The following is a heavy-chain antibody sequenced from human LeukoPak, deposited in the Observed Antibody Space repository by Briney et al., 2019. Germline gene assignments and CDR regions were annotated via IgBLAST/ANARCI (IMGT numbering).Heavy chain of an antibody. Sequence: GGSLRLSCAASGFILSHYGMHWVRQAPGKGLEWVAVIWSDATNRFYGASVKGRFTISRDNSQNTVFLQMNSLRAEDTAIYYCARDAQRGFDYSNSLEYWGHGTLVTVSS. D-gene: IGHD4-11*01. CDR2: IWSDATNR. V-gene: IGHV3-33*01. CDR1: GFILSHYG. CDR3: ARDAQRGFDYSNSLEY. J-gene: IGHJ4*01.